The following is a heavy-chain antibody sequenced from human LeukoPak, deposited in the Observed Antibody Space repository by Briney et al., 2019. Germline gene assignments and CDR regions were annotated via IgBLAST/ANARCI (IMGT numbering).Heavy chain of an antibody. CDR1: GFTFSSYS. CDR3: ARDAGITGTTDLDY. CDR2: ISSSSSYI. J-gene: IGHJ4*02. D-gene: IGHD1-7*01. V-gene: IGHV3-21*01. Sequence: GGSLRLSCAASGFTFSSYSMNWVRQAPGKGLEWVSSISSSSSYIYYTDSVKGRFTISRDNAKNSLDLQMNSLRAEDTAVYYCARDAGITGTTDLDYWGQGTLVTVSS.